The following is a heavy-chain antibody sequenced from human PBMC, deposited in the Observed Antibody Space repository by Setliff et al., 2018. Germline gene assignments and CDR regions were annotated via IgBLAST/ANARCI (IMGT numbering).Heavy chain of an antibody. CDR1: GFTFSTYR. CDR3: ARTCSGSGCYAGLES. V-gene: IGHV3-33*08. Sequence: PAGSLRLSCAASGFTFSTYRMPWVRQAPGKGLEWVAVIWDAGGNKYHADSVKGRVTISRDNSKNTLYLQMNSLRPEDTAVYYCARTCSGSGCYAGLESWGQGTPVTVSS. J-gene: IGHJ4*02. CDR2: IWDAGGNK. D-gene: IGHD2-15*01.